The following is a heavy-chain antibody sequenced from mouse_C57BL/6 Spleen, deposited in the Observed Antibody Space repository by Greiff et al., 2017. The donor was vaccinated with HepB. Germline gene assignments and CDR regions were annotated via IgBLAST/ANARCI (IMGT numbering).Heavy chain of an antibody. CDR2: FHPYNDDT. Sequence: VQLQQSGAELVKPGASVKMSCKASGYTFTTYPIEWMKQNHGKSLEWIGNFHPYNDDTKYNEKFKGKATLTVEKSSSTVYLELSRLTSDDAAVYYCARGTTVVESDWYFDVWGTGTTVTVSS. J-gene: IGHJ1*03. D-gene: IGHD1-1*01. V-gene: IGHV1-47*01. CDR1: GYTFTTYP. CDR3: ARGTTVVESDWYFDV.